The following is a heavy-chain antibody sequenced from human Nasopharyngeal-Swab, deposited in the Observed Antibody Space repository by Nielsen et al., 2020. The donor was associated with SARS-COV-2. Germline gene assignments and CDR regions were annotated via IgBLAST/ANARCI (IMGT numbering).Heavy chain of an antibody. CDR3: ARSRGRDGYNYAFDI. J-gene: IGHJ3*02. Sequence: WIGQRPGQGLEWVSVIYSGGSTYYADSVKGRFTISRDNSKNTLYLQMNSLRAEDTAVYYCARSRGRDGYNYAFDIWGQGTMVTVSS. V-gene: IGHV3-53*01. CDR2: IYSGGST. D-gene: IGHD5-24*01.